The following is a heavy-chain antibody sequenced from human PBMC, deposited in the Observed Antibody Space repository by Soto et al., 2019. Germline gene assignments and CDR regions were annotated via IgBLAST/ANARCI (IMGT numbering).Heavy chain of an antibody. J-gene: IGHJ5*02. CDR2: ISYDGENQ. D-gene: IGHD3-10*01. CDR3: VSPHSESSNAFDL. CDR1: GFSFSHYA. Sequence: GGSLRLSCAASGFSFSHYAMHWVRQPPGKGLEWVALISYDGENQYFTDSVRGRFTISRDNSKTAVYLEMNNLRLDDTATYYCVSPHSESSNAFDLRCQGTLVTVSS. V-gene: IGHV3-30*04.